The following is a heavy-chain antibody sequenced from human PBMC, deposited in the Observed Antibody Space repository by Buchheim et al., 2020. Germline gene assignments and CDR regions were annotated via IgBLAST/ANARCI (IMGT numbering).Heavy chain of an antibody. CDR3: ARGGSGYYYPFDFDN. J-gene: IGHJ4*02. CDR2: ISASGGST. Sequence: VQLLESGGGLIQPGGSLRLFCAASGLTFSSSAMNWVRQAPAKGLEWVSGISASGGSTSYADSVKGRFTISRDNSKNTLYLQMNSLRAEDTAVYFCARGGSGYYYPFDFDNWGQGTL. CDR1: GLTFSSSA. D-gene: IGHD3-22*01. V-gene: IGHV3-23*01.